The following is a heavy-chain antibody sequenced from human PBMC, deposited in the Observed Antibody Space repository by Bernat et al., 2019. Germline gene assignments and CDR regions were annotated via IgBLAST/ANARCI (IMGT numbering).Heavy chain of an antibody. CDR1: GFTFSSYG. CDR3: ARDNCGGDCYCFDY. V-gene: IGHV3-33*01. J-gene: IGHJ4*02. CDR2: LWYDGSNK. D-gene: IGHD2-21*02. Sequence: QVQLVESGGGVVQPGRSLRLSCAASGFTFSSYGMHWVRQAPGKGLEWVAVLWYDGSNKYYADSVKGRFTISRDNSKNTLYLQMNSLRAEHTAFYYCARDNCGGDCYCFDYWGQGTLVTVSS.